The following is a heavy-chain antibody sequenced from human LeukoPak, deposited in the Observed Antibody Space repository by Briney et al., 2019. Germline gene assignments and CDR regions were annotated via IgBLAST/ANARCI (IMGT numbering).Heavy chain of an antibody. CDR3: ARRLTQYDCFDP. V-gene: IGHV6-1*01. D-gene: IGHD2-2*01. J-gene: IGHJ5*02. CDR1: GDSVSSNSVT. Sequence: SQILSLTCAISGDSVSSNSVTWNWIRQSPSRGLGWLGRTYYRSTWYNDYAVSVRGRITVNPDTSKNQFSLHLNSVTPEDTAVYYCARRLTQYDCFDPWGQGILVTVSS. CDR2: TYYRSTWYN.